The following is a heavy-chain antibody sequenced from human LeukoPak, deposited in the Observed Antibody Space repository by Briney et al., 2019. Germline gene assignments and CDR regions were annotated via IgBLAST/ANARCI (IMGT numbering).Heavy chain of an antibody. D-gene: IGHD3-10*01. J-gene: IGHJ4*02. CDR3: ARDPYYGSGL. CDR2: IYYSGST. Sequence: PSETLSLTCTVSGGSISSRYWSWIRQPPGKGLEWIGYIYYSGSTNYNPSLKSRVTISVDTSKNQFSLKLSSVTAADTAVYYCARDPYYGSGLWGQGTLVTVSS. V-gene: IGHV4-59*11. CDR1: GGSISSRY.